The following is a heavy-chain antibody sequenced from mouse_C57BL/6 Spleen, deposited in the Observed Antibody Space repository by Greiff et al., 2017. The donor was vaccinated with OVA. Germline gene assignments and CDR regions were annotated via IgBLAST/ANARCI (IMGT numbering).Heavy chain of an antibody. Sequence: VKLVESGPGLVAPSQSLSITCTVSGFSLTSYGVHWVRQPPGKGLEWLVVIWSDGSTTYNSALKSRLSISKDNSKSQVFLKMNSLQTDDTAMYYCARRGGYYLYYAMDYWGQGTSVTVSS. J-gene: IGHJ4*01. CDR1: GFSLTSYG. V-gene: IGHV2-6*03. CDR3: ARRGGYYLYYAMDY. D-gene: IGHD2-3*01. CDR2: IWSDGST.